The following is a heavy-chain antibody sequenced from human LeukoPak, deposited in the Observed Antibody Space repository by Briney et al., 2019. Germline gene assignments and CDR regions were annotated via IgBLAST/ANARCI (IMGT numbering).Heavy chain of an antibody. D-gene: IGHD3-22*01. V-gene: IGHV4-59*12. CDR2: IYYSGST. Sequence: ASETLSLTCTVSGGSISSYYWSWIRQPPGKGLEWIGYIYYSGSTNYNPSLKSRVTISVDTSKNQFSLKLSSVTAADTAVYYCARDRERSAGYYYGYFDYWGQGTLVTVSS. CDR3: ARDRERSAGYYYGYFDY. J-gene: IGHJ4*02. CDR1: GGSISSYY.